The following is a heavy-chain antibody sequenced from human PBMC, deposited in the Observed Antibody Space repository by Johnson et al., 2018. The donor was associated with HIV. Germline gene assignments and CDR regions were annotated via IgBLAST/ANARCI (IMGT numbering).Heavy chain of an antibody. J-gene: IGHJ3*02. CDR1: GFTVSSNY. V-gene: IGHV3-66*02. CDR3: AGKTGYDAFDM. D-gene: IGHD3-9*01. Sequence: EVHLVESGGGLVQPGGSLRLSCAASGFTVSSNYMSWVRQAPGKGLEWVSVIYSGGSTYYADSVKGRFTISRDNSRNTLYLQMNSLRVEDTAVYFCAGKTGYDAFDMWGQGTMVTVSS. CDR2: IYSGGST.